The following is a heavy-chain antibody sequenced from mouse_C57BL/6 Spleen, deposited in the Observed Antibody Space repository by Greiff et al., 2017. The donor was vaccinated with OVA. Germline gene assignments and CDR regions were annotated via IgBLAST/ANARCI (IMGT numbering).Heavy chain of an antibody. D-gene: IGHD1-1*01. J-gene: IGHJ2*01. CDR2: INPNNGGT. Sequence: EVQGVESGPELVKPGASVKIPCKASGYTFTDYNMDWVKQSHGKSLEWIGDINPNNGGTIYNQKFKGKATLTVDKSSSTAYMELRSLTSEDTAVYYCARESYYGSSYFDYWGQGTTLTVSS. V-gene: IGHV1-18*01. CDR3: ARESYYGSSYFDY. CDR1: GYTFTDYN.